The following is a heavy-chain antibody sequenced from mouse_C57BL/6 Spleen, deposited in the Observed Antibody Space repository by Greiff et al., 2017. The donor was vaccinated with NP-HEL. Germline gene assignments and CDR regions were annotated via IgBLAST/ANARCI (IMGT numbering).Heavy chain of an antibody. CDR3: ARDSNLDYYAMDY. D-gene: IGHD2-5*01. J-gene: IGHJ4*01. Sequence: VQLQQADAELVKPGASVKISCKVSGYTFTDHTIHWMKQRPEQGLEWIGYIYPRDGSTKYNEKFKGKATLTADKSSSTAYMQLNSLTSEDSAVYFCARDSNLDYYAMDYWGQGTSVTVSS. CDR1: GYTFTDHT. CDR2: IYPRDGST. V-gene: IGHV1-78*01.